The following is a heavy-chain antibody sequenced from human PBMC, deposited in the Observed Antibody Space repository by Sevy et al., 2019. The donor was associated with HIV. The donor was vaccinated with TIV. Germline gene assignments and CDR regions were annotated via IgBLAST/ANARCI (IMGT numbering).Heavy chain of an antibody. V-gene: IGHV4-34*01. J-gene: IGHJ5*02. CDR3: ARDHYYDSSGYWHNWFDP. CDR1: GGSFSGYY. Sequence: SETLSLTCAVYGGSFSGYYWSWIRQPPGKGLEWIGEINHSGSTNYNPSLKSRVTISVDTSQNQFSLKLSSVTAADTAVYYCARDHYYDSSGYWHNWFDPWGQGTLVTVSS. D-gene: IGHD3-22*01. CDR2: INHSGST.